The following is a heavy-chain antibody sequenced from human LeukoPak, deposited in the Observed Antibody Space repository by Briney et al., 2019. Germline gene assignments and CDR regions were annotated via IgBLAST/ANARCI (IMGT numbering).Heavy chain of an antibody. Sequence: GGSLRLSCTASGFTFSSHSMSWVRQAPGKGLEWVANIKQDGSEKYYVDSVKGRFTISRDNAKNSLYLQMNSLRAEDTVVYYCARGSGWYFYWGQGTLVTASS. CDR3: ARGSGWYFY. CDR1: GFTFSSHS. V-gene: IGHV3-7*01. CDR2: IKQDGSEK. D-gene: IGHD6-19*01. J-gene: IGHJ4*02.